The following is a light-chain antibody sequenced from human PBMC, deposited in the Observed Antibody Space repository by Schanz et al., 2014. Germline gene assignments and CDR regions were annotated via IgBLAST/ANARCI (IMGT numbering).Light chain of an antibody. CDR1: SSDIGNYNY. CDR3: CSYAGSCFVV. V-gene: IGLV2-8*01. CDR2: EVT. Sequence: QSALTQPPSASGSPGQSVTISCTGTSSDIGNYNYVSWYQQHPGQAPKLVIYEVTKRPSGVPDRFSGSKSGNTASLTISGLQAEDEADYYCCSYAGSCFVVFGGGTKLTVL. J-gene: IGLJ2*01.